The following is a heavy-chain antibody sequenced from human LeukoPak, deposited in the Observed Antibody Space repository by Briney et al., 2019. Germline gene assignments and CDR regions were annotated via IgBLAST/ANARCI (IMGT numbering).Heavy chain of an antibody. J-gene: IGHJ4*02. CDR1: GFTFSSYA. CDR3: ARDLSGSSGYYYGSLDY. Sequence: GSLRLSCAASGFTFSSYAMHWVRQAPGKGLEWVAVISYDGSNKYYADSVKGRFTISRDNSKNTLYLQMNSLRAEDTAVYYCARDLSGSSGYYYGSLDYWGQGTLVTVSS. D-gene: IGHD3-22*01. CDR2: ISYDGSNK. V-gene: IGHV3-30-3*01.